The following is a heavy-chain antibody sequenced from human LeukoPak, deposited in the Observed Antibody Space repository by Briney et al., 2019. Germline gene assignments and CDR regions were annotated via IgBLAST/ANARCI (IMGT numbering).Heavy chain of an antibody. D-gene: IGHD5-18*01. V-gene: IGHV1-69*04. Sequence: SVKVSCKASGGTFSSYTITWVRQAPGQGLEWMGRIIPILGIANYAQKFQGRVTITADKSTSTAYMELSSLRSEDTAVYYCAREVIQLWPGSTDYYGMDVWGQGTTVTVSS. CDR1: GGTFSSYT. J-gene: IGHJ6*02. CDR2: IIPILGIA. CDR3: AREVIQLWPGSTDYYGMDV.